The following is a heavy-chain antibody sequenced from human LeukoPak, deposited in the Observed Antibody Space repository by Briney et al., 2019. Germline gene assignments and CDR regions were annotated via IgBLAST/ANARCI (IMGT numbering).Heavy chain of an antibody. J-gene: IGHJ3*02. Sequence: SETLSLTCAVSGYSISSGYYWGWIRQPPGKGLEWIGTIYHSGTTYYNPSLKSRVTISVDTSKNQFSLNLSSVTAADTAVYYCARPQGATSMVAFVSWGQGTMVTDSS. CDR1: GYSISSGYY. D-gene: IGHD2/OR15-2a*01. CDR3: ARPQGATSMVAFVS. V-gene: IGHV4-38-2*01. CDR2: IYHSGTT.